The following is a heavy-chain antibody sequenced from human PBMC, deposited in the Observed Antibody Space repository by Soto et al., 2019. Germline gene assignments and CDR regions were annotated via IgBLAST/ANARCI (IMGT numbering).Heavy chain of an antibody. CDR3: ARDRVESGYPEYFQH. D-gene: IGHD3-22*01. Sequence: PGGSLRLSCAASGFTVSSNYMSWVRQAPGKGLERVSVIYSGGSTYYADSVKGRFTISRDNSKNTLYLQMNSLRAEDTAVYYCARDRVESGYPEYFQHWGQGTLVTVSS. J-gene: IGHJ1*01. CDR1: GFTVSSNY. V-gene: IGHV3-53*01. CDR2: IYSGGST.